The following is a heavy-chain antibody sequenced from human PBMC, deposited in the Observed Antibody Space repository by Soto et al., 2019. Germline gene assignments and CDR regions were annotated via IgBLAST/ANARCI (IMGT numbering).Heavy chain of an antibody. V-gene: IGHV1-69*13. J-gene: IGHJ6*02. CDR3: ARGRGYSGDDHYYYFDMDD. CDR2: SIPIFGTA. CDR1: GGTFTNYP. Sequence: SVKVSCKASGGTFTNYPITWLRQAPGQGLEWMGGSIPIFGTANYAQKFQGRVTISVDESTSTAYMELSSLRSEDTAVYHCARGRGYSGDDHYYYFDMDDWGQGTTVTVSS. D-gene: IGHD5-12*01.